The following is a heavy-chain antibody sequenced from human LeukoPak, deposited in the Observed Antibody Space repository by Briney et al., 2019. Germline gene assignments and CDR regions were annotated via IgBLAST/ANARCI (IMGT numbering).Heavy chain of an antibody. D-gene: IGHD2-2*02. CDR2: ISSSGSTI. Sequence: PGGSLRLFCAASGFTFSSYEMKWVRQARGRGREWCSYISSSGSTIYYADSVKGRFTISRDNTKTSLSLQMNSLKVEDTAVYYCARDHNGPYTFDYWGQGTLVTVSS. CDR3: ARDHNGPYTFDY. V-gene: IGHV3-48*03. J-gene: IGHJ4*02. CDR1: GFTFSSYE.